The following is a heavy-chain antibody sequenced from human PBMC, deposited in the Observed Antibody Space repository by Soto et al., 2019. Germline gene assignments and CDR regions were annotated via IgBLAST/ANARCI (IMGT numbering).Heavy chain of an antibody. CDR1: GGSSSSSSYY. V-gene: IGHV4-39*07. D-gene: IGHD2-8*02. J-gene: IGHJ4*02. CDR3: ARDKITGLFDY. Sequence: SETLSLTCTVSGGSSSSSSYYWGWIRQPPGTGLEWIGEINHSGSTNYNPSLKSRVTISVDTSKNQFSLKLTSVTAADTAVYYCARDKITGLFDYWGQGTLVTVS. CDR2: INHSGST.